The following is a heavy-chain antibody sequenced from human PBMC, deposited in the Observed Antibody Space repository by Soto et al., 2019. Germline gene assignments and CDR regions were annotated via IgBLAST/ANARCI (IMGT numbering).Heavy chain of an antibody. V-gene: IGHV4-39*01. CDR3: AGDPNTVMDV. CDR1: GGSISIRSYY. CDR2: IYYSGST. Sequence: SDTLSLTCTVSGGSISIRSYYWGWIRHPPGKGLEWIGFIYYSGSTYYNPSLKSRVAISVDTSKNQFSLKLSSVTATDTAVYYCAGDPNTVMDVWGQGTTVTVSS. J-gene: IGHJ6*02. D-gene: IGHD4-17*01.